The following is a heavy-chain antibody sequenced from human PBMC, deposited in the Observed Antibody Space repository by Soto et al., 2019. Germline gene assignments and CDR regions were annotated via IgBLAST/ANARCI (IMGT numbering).Heavy chain of an antibody. CDR1: GYTFTDYA. Sequence: ASVKVSCKASGYTFTDYALHWVRQAPGQRLEWMGWMNAGVGNTLYSQKFQGRITITRDTSASTAYMELNSLKSEDTAIYYCARDTGYTFGSLNYWGPGTLVTVPS. J-gene: IGHJ4*02. D-gene: IGHD5-18*01. V-gene: IGHV1-3*01. CDR2: MNAGVGNT. CDR3: ARDTGYTFGSLNY.